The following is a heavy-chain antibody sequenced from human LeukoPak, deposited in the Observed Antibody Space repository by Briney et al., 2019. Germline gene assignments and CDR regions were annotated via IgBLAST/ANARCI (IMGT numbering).Heavy chain of an antibody. CDR3: ARDRTRDCSGGSCYRHYFDY. D-gene: IGHD2-15*01. V-gene: IGHV3-33*01. J-gene: IGHJ4*02. CDR2: IWYDGSNK. Sequence: GGSLRLSCAVSGFTFSSYGMHWVRQAPGKGLEWVAVIWYDGSNKYYADSVRGRFTISRDNSKNTLYLLMNSLRTEDSAVYYCARDRTRDCSGGSCYRHYFDYWGQGTLVSVSS. CDR1: GFTFSSYG.